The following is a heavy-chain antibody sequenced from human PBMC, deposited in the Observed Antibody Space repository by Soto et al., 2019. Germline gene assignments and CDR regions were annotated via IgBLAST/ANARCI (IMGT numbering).Heavy chain of an antibody. CDR2: LYWDDDK. V-gene: IGHV2-5*02. CDR1: GFSLSTSGVG. D-gene: IGHD1-7*01. J-gene: IGHJ2*01. Sequence: QITLKESGPTLVKPTQTLTLTCTFSGFSLSTSGVGVGWIRQPPGKALEWLALLYWDDDKRYSPSLKSRLTITKDTTKYQVVLTMNAMDPVDTDTSYCAHTSLRWNWQRSYFDLWGRGTLVTVSS. CDR3: AHTSLRWNWQRSYFDL.